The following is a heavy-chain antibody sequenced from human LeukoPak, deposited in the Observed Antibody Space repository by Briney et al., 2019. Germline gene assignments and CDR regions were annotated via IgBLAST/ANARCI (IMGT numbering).Heavy chain of an antibody. CDR3: ARASITMVRGVIGTYLEHFDY. J-gene: IGHJ4*02. D-gene: IGHD3-10*01. CDR1: GYTFTGYY. V-gene: IGHV1-2*02. Sequence: GASVKVSCKASGYTFTGYYMHWVRQAPGQGLEWVGWINPNSGGTNYAQKFQGRVTMTRDTSISTAYMELSRLRSDDTAVYYCARASITMVRGVIGTYLEHFDYWGQGTLVTVSS. CDR2: INPNSGGT.